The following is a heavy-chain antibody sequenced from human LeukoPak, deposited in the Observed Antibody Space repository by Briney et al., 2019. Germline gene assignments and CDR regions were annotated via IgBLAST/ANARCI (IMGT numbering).Heavy chain of an antibody. CDR2: IRNKAYGGTT. V-gene: IGHV3-49*03. CDR3: TSTRRGYSYGYDY. CDR1: EFTFGDYA. D-gene: IGHD5-18*01. Sequence: PGGSLRLSCTASEFTFGDYAMSWFRQAPGKGLEWVGFIRNKAYGGTTEYAASVKSRFTISRDDSRTIAYLQMNSLKTEDTAVYYCTSTRRGYSYGYDYWGQGTLVTVSS. J-gene: IGHJ4*02.